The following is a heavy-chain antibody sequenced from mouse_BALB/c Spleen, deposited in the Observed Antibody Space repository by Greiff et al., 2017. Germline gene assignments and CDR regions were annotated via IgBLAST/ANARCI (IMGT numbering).Heavy chain of an antibody. V-gene: IGHV1-69*02. Sequence: QVQLQQSGAELVRPGASVKLSCKASGYTFTSYWINWVKQRPGQGLEWIGNIYPSDSYTNYNQKFKDKATLTVDKSSSTAYMQLSSPTSEDSAVYYCTRGDYYAMDYWGQGTSVTVSS. CDR2: IYPSDSYT. CDR1: GYTFTSYW. CDR3: TRGDYYAMDY. J-gene: IGHJ4*01.